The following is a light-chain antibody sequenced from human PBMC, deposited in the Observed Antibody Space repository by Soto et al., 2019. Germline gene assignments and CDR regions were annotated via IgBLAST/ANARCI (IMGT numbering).Light chain of an antibody. V-gene: IGLV2-14*01. CDR2: EVS. CDR1: SSDVGGYDY. CDR3: SSYTSSSTLEV. J-gene: IGLJ2*01. Sequence: QSALTQPASVSGSPGQSITISCTGTSSDVGGYDYVSWYQLHPGKAPKLMVFEVSNRPSGVSNRFSGSKSGNTASLTISGLQAEDEADYYCSSYTSSSTLEVFGGGTKVTVL.